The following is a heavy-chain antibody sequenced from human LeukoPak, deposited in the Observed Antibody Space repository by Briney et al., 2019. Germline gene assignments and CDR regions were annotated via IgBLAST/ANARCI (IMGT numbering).Heavy chain of an antibody. Sequence: PGGSLRLSCAASGFTFSTYWMHWVRQAPGKGLVWVSRISSDGSTTDYADSVKGRFTISRDNAKNSLYLQMNSLRAEDTALYYCAKGLDAGIMTTFGLTDAFDIWGQGTMVTVSS. J-gene: IGHJ3*02. CDR3: AKGLDAGIMTTFGLTDAFDI. CDR1: GFTFSTYW. D-gene: IGHD3-16*01. V-gene: IGHV3-74*01. CDR2: ISSDGSTT.